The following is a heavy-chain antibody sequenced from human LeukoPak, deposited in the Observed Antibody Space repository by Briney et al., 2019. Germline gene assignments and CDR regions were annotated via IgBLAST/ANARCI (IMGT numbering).Heavy chain of an antibody. CDR2: ISSSSSTI. D-gene: IGHD2-8*01. V-gene: IGHV3-48*01. CDR3: ARLYPPYYYYMDV. Sequence: GGPLRLSCAASGFTFSTYGMNWVRQAPGKGLEWVSYISSSSSTIYYADSVKGRFTISRDNAKNSLYLQMNSLRAEDTAVYYCARLYPPYYYYMDVWGKGTTVTVSS. CDR1: GFTFSTYG. J-gene: IGHJ6*03.